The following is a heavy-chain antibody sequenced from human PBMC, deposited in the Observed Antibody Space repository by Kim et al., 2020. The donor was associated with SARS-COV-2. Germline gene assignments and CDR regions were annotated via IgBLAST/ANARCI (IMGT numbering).Heavy chain of an antibody. Sequence: SETLSLTCAVSGGSISSGGYSWSWIRQPPGKGLEWIGYIYHSGSTYYNPSLKSRVTISVDRSKNQFSLKLSSVTAADTAVYYCARDLVGSFDPWGQGTLVTVSS. CDR3: ARDLVGSFDP. V-gene: IGHV4-30-2*01. CDR1: GGSISSGGYS. J-gene: IGHJ5*02. CDR2: IYHSGST. D-gene: IGHD2-15*01.